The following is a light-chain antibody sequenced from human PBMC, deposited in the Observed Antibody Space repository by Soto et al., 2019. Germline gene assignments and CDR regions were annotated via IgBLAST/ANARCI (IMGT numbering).Light chain of an antibody. V-gene: IGLV2-11*01. CDR3: CSSAGSSPVI. Sequence: QSALTQPRSVSGSPGQSVTISCTGTSRDVGAYNYVSWYQQHPGKAPKLIIYDVSKWPSGVPDRFSGSKSGNTASLTISGLQAEDEADYYCCSSAGSSPVIFGGGTKLTVL. CDR2: DVS. CDR1: SRDVGAYNY. J-gene: IGLJ2*01.